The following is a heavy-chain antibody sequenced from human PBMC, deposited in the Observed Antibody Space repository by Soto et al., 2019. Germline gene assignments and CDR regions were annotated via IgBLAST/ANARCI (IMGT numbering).Heavy chain of an antibody. CDR3: AADRGGGGY. V-gene: IGHV3-53*01. CDR1: GFTVSNNY. CDR2: IYSGGYT. J-gene: IGHJ4*02. D-gene: IGHD3-10*01. Sequence: EVQLVESGGGLIQPGGSLRLSCAVSGFTVSNNYMSWVRQAPGKGLEGVSVIYSGGYTAYGDSVKGRFTISRDNSKNRLLLKMNTLGADGAAVFYGAADRGGGGYWGQGTLVTVSS.